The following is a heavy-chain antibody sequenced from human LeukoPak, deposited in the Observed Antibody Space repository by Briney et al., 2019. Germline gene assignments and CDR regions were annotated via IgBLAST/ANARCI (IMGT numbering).Heavy chain of an antibody. CDR1: GFTFTTYS. J-gene: IGHJ4*02. Sequence: PGGSLRLSCAASGFTFTTYSMSWVRQAPGNGLESVSAIRGSGGSTYYADSVKGRFTISRDDSKSTLYLQMNSLRAEDTAVYHCVTFYYDSSGSYVHYWGQGTLVTVSS. V-gene: IGHV3-23*01. CDR2: IRGSGGST. CDR3: VTFYYDSSGSYVHY. D-gene: IGHD3-22*01.